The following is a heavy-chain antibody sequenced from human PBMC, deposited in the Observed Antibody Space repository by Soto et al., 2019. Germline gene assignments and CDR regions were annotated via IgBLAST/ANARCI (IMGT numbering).Heavy chain of an antibody. Sequence: PSLTLSLTCAISGDSVSSNSPAWNWIRQSPSRGLEWLGRTYYRSKWYNDYAVSVKSRITINPDTSKNQFSLQLNSVTPEDTAVYYCARVPYSSGWYGSAFDIWGQGTMVTVSS. V-gene: IGHV6-1*01. CDR2: TYYRSKWYN. CDR1: GDSVSSNSPA. CDR3: ARVPYSSGWYGSAFDI. D-gene: IGHD6-19*01. J-gene: IGHJ3*02.